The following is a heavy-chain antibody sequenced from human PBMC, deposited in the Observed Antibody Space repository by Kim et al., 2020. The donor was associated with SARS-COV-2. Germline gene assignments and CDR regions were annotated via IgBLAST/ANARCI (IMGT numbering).Heavy chain of an antibody. V-gene: IGHV3-23*01. Sequence: GGSLRLSCTTSGFTFTGHAMSWVRQAPGKGLEWVSSIDGSDGTTYYVDSVKGRFSIFRVDSRNILYLQMSALRADDTAALYCLEGGLGWIWDYCGQRTL. J-gene: IGHJ4*02. CDR3: LEGGLGWIWDY. CDR1: GFTFTGHA. D-gene: IGHD1-26*01. CDR2: IDGSDGTT.